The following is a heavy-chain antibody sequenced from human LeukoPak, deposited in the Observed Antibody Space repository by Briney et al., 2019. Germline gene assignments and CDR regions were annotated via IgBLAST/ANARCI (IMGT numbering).Heavy chain of an antibody. CDR2: ISSSSSYI. Sequence: GGSLRLSCAASGFTFSSYSMNWVRQAPGKGLEWVSSISSSSSYIYYADSVKGRFTISRDNAKNSLYLQMNSLRAEDTAVYYCARAIAGLQNFDYWGQGTLVTVSS. J-gene: IGHJ4*02. D-gene: IGHD4-11*01. V-gene: IGHV3-21*01. CDR1: GFTFSSYS. CDR3: ARAIAGLQNFDY.